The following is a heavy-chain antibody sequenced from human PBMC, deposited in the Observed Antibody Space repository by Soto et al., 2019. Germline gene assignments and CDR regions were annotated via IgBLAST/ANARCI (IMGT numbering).Heavy chain of an antibody. Sequence: VFCWASTGTSASSAYQGVRRERRQRLEWIGWIVVGNGNTKYAQNVQERVTITRDMSSGTAYLELSSLRSEDTAVDSCATHREGANYDFDDWGQGTMVTVSS. CDR3: ATHREGANYDFDD. CDR2: IVVGNGNT. V-gene: IGHV1-58*01. CDR1: TGTSASSA. J-gene: IGHJ4*02. D-gene: IGHD1-26*01.